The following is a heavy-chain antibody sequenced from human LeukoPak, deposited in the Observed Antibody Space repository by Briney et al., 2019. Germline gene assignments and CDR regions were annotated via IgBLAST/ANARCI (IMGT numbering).Heavy chain of an antibody. V-gene: IGHV3-48*01. J-gene: IGHJ4*02. D-gene: IGHD2-21*01. CDR2: ISSSSSTI. Sequence: TGGSLRLSCAASGFTFSSYSMNWVRQAPGKGLEWVSYISSSSSTIYYADSVKGRFTISRDNAKNSLYLQMNSLRAEDTAVYYCAEGRRITGGAWGQGTLVTVSS. CDR1: GFTFSSYS. CDR3: AEGRRITGGA.